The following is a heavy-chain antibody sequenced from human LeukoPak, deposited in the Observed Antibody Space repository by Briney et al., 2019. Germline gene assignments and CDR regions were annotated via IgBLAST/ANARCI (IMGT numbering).Heavy chain of an antibody. CDR1: GFIVSHNY. J-gene: IGHJ4*02. V-gene: IGHV3-53*01. CDR2: IYSSGNT. CDR3: TRDTPGIAASVSGG. Sequence: GGSLRLSCTASGFIVSHNYMNWVRQAPGKGLEWVALIYSSGNTHYADSVKGRFTISRDNSKNTLYLQMSSLRVEDTAVYYCTRDTPGIAASVSGGWGQGTLVTVSS. D-gene: IGHD6-13*01.